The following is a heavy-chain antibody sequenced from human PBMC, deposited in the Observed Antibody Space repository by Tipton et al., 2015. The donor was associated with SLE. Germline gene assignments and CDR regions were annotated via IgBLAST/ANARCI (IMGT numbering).Heavy chain of an antibody. CDR2: IQYSGST. D-gene: IGHD3-10*01. J-gene: IGHJ4*02. CDR1: GGSMNSHY. V-gene: IGHV4-59*11. CDR3: ARDLSGEFDF. Sequence: TLSLTCIVSGGSMNSHYWSWIRQPPGKELEWIGYIQYSGSTNYNPSLKSRVTISAETSKNQFSLKLNTVTAADTAVYYCARDLSGEFDFWGQGTLVTVSS.